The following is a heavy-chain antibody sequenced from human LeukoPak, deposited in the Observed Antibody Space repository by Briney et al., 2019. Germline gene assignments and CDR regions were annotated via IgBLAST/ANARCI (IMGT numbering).Heavy chain of an antibody. CDR3: AREGTMISSFDY. CDR2: IFYSGST. CDR1: GGSISSSNW. D-gene: IGHD3-22*01. J-gene: IGHJ4*02. V-gene: IGHV4-4*02. Sequence: PSETLSLTCAVSGGSISSSNWWSWVRQPPGKGLEWIGYIFYSGSTNYNPSLKSRVTISVDTSKNQFSLKLSSVTAADTAVYYCAREGTMISSFDYWGQGTLVTVPS.